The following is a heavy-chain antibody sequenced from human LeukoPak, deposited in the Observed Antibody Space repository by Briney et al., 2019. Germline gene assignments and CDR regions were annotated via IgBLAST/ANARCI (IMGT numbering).Heavy chain of an antibody. CDR2: IRYDGSNK. D-gene: IGHD6-13*01. CDR1: GFTFSSYG. V-gene: IGHV3-30*02. Sequence: SGGSLRLSCAASGFTFSSYGMHWVRQAPGKGLEWVAFIRYDGSNKYYADSVKGRFTISRDNCKNTLYLQMNSLRAEDTAVHYCAKDQTPARTIAAAGIGDYWGQGTLVTVSS. J-gene: IGHJ4*02. CDR3: AKDQTPARTIAAAGIGDY.